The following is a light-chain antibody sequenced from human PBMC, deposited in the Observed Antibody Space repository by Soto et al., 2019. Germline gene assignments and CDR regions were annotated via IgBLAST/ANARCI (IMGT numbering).Light chain of an antibody. CDR1: PSIGIY. CDR3: HQCSAPLCT. Sequence: DIQMTQSPSSLSASVGDRVTITCRASPSIGIYLNWYQQKPGKAPKLLIHAASRLQSGVPSRFRGSGSVTDLTRTISILQPEDFATYYCHQCSAPLCTFGQGNKLES. J-gene: IGKJ1*01. V-gene: IGKV1-39*01. CDR2: AAS.